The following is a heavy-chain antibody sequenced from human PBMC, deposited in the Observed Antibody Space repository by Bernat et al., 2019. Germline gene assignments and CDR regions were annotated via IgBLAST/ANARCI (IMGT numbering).Heavy chain of an antibody. CDR2: IYYSGST. CDR3: ARRAVAGTGWFDP. Sequence: QLQLQVSGPGLVKPSETLSLTCTVSGGSISSSSYYWGWIRQPPGKGLEWIGSIYYSGSTYYNPSLKSRVTISVDTSKNQFSLKLSSVTAADTAVYYCARRAVAGTGWFDPWGQGTLVTVSS. D-gene: IGHD6-19*01. CDR1: GGSISSSSYY. V-gene: IGHV4-39*01. J-gene: IGHJ5*02.